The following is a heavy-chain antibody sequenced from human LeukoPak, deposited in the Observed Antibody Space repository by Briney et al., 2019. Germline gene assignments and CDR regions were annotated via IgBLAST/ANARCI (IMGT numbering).Heavy chain of an antibody. CDR1: GYRFTSYW. CDR3: ARAGIEAAVIRWFDP. Sequence: GESLKISFKGSGYRFTSYWIAWVRPMPGKGLEWMGIIFPGDSDTRYSPSFQGQVTISVDKSISTAYLQWSSLKASDTAMYYCARAGIEAAVIRWFDPWGPGTLVTVSS. D-gene: IGHD6-13*01. V-gene: IGHV5-51*01. J-gene: IGHJ5*02. CDR2: IFPGDSDT.